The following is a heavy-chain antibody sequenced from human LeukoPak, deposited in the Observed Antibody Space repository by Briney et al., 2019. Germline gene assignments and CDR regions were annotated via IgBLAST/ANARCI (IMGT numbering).Heavy chain of an antibody. CDR1: GFTFSSNA. V-gene: IGHV3-23*01. CDR2: ITGTGGNT. J-gene: IGHJ4*02. CDR3: MKDALISYRGAWSHSDY. D-gene: IGHD2-2*01. Sequence: GGSLRLSCAASGFTFSSNAMSWARQAPGKGLEWVSGITGTGGNTYYADSVKGRFTISRDNSKNTLYLQMNRLRAEDTAIYYCMKDALISYRGAWSHSDYWGQGTLVTVSS.